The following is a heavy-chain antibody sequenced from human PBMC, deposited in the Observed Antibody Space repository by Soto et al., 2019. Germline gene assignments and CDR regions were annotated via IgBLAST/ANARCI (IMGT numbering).Heavy chain of an antibody. Sequence: QITLKESGPTLVKPTQTLTLTCSFSGFSLSTTGVGVGWIRQPPGKALEWLALIYWDDDKRYNPSLNSRLTITKDPSKNQVVLAMTNMDPVDTATYYCVQSRCGGDCLQSYSSHADYGLDVWGQGTTVTVSS. CDR1: GFSLSTTGVG. V-gene: IGHV2-5*02. D-gene: IGHD2-21*02. CDR2: IYWDDDK. J-gene: IGHJ6*02. CDR3: VQSRCGGDCLQSYSSHADYGLDV.